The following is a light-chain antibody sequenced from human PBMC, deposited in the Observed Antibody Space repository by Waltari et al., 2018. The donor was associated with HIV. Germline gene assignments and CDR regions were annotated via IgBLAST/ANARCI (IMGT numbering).Light chain of an antibody. CDR2: GAN. V-gene: IGLV3-19*01. Sequence: SSELTQDPVVSVALGQTIQITCQGDSIRGFFANWYQQRPGQAPVLVVYGANRRPSGIPDRFSASNSGSTSSLIISDSQAVDEADYYCHSRDTNSDHYVFGGGTRVIV. CDR3: HSRDTNSDHYV. J-gene: IGLJ1*01. CDR1: SIRGFF.